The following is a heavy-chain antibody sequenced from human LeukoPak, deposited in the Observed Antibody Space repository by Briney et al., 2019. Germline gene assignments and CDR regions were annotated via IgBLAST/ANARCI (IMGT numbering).Heavy chain of an antibody. Sequence: GGSLRLSCAASGFTFSSYAMRWVRQAPGKGLEWVSAISGSGGSTYYADSVKGRFTISRDNSKNTLYLQMNSLRAEDTAVYYCAKGAHPITMIVVVILPFDYWGQGTLVTVSS. CDR2: ISGSGGST. D-gene: IGHD3-22*01. V-gene: IGHV3-23*01. CDR3: AKGAHPITMIVVVILPFDY. CDR1: GFTFSSYA. J-gene: IGHJ4*02.